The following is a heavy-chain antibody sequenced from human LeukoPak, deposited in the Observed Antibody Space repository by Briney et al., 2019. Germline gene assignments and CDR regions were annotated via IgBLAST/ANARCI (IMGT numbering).Heavy chain of an antibody. V-gene: IGHV3-74*01. Sequence: QPGGSLRLSCAASGFTFSSYWMHWVRHAPGKGLVWVSRINGDGSSTAYADSVKGRFTISRDNAKNTLYLQMNSLRAEDTALYYCAKDMWRYYDSSGYCPLDYWGQGTLVTVSS. J-gene: IGHJ4*02. D-gene: IGHD3-22*01. CDR2: INGDGSST. CDR3: AKDMWRYYDSSGYCPLDY. CDR1: GFTFSSYW.